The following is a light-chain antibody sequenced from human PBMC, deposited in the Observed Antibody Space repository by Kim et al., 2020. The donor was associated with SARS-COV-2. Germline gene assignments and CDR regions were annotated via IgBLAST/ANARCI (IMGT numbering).Light chain of an antibody. CDR1: QSISSD. CDR2: QAS. J-gene: IGKJ4*01. CDR3: QQYSTYPLT. Sequence: VSVGDRVTITCRASQSISSDLALYQQKPGKVPKFLIYQASSLKSGVPSRFSGSGSGTEFTLTISSLQPDDSATYYCQQYSTYPLTFGGGTKVDI. V-gene: IGKV1-5*03.